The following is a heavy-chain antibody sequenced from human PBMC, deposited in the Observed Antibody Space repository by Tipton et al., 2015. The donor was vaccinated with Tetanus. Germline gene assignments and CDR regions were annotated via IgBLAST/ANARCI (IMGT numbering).Heavy chain of an antibody. J-gene: IGHJ6*02. CDR1: GFTFSSYW. D-gene: IGHD1-7*01. V-gene: IGHV3-74*01. Sequence: GSLRLSCAASGFTFSSYWMHWVRQAPGKGLVWVSRIKSDGSSTSYADSVKGRFTISRDNAKNTLYLQMNSLRAEDTAVYYRANSYNWNYLSRYGMDVWGQGTTVTVSS. CDR2: IKSDGSST. CDR3: ANSYNWNYLSRYGMDV.